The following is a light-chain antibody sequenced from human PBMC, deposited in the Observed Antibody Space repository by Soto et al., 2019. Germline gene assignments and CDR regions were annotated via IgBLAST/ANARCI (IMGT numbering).Light chain of an antibody. CDR3: ATWDYSLTREV. CDR1: SSNIGNNY. CDR2: DNN. Sequence: QSVSRHPPSVSSAPGHMVTISCSGSSSNIGNNYVSWYQQLPGTAPKLLIYDNNKRPSGIPDRFSGSKSGTSGTLDITGLQTGDEDDYYCATWDYSLTREVFGGGTK. J-gene: IGLJ2*01. V-gene: IGLV1-51*01.